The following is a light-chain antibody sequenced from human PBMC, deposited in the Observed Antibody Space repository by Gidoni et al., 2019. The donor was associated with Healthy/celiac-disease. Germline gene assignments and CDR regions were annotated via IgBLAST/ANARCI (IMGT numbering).Light chain of an antibody. V-gene: IGKV3-11*01. J-gene: IGKJ4*01. CDR3: QQRSNWPLALT. CDR2: DAS. Sequence: EIVLTQSPATLSLSPGERATISCMASQSVSSYLAWYQQKPGQAPRLLIYDASNRATGIPARFRGSGSGTDFTLTISSLEPEDFAVYYCQQRSNWPLALTFGGGTKVEIK. CDR1: QSVSSY.